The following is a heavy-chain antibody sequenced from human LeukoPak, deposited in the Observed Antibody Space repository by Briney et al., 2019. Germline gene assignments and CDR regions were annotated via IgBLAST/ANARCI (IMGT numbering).Heavy chain of an antibody. CDR3: ANVNYYDSSGYSY. Sequence: PGGSLRLSCAASGFTFSSYGMHWVRQAPGKGLEWVAFIRYDGSNKYYADSVKGRLTISRDNSKNTLYLQMNSLRAEDTAVYYCANVNYYDSSGYSYWGQGTLVTVSS. CDR1: GFTFSSYG. D-gene: IGHD3-22*01. J-gene: IGHJ4*02. CDR2: IRYDGSNK. V-gene: IGHV3-30*02.